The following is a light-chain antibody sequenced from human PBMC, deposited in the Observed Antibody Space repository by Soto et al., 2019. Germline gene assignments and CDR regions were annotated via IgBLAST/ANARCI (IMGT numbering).Light chain of an antibody. CDR2: GAS. CDR3: QQAHSFPVS. Sequence: DIQMTQSPSSVSASVGDRVTMTCRASQNIRFWLAWYQQKPGKAPKMLITGASSLQDGVPSRFRGSGSGTDFTLTIITLQPEDAATYYCQQAHSFPVSFGGGTKVEI. V-gene: IGKV1-12*01. J-gene: IGKJ4*01. CDR1: QNIRFW.